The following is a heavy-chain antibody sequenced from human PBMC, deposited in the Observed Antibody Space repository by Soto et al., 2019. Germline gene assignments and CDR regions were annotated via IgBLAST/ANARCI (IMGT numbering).Heavy chain of an antibody. CDR3: AKDVISGNKVSVYGMDV. V-gene: IGHV3-30*18. J-gene: IGHJ6*02. CDR2: ISYDGSNK. Sequence: PGGSLRLSCAASGFTFSSYGMHWVRQAPGKGLEWVAVISYDGSNKYYADSVKGRFTISRDNSKNTLYLQMNSLRAEDTAVYYCAKDVISGNKVSVYGMDVWGQGTTVTVSS. D-gene: IGHD1-1*01. CDR1: GFTFSSYG.